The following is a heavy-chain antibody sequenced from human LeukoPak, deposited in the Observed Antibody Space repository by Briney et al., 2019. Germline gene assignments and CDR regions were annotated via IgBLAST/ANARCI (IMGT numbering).Heavy chain of an antibody. D-gene: IGHD2-2*01. Sequence: GGSLRLSCAASGFTFSSYSMNWVRQAPGKGLEWVSSISSSSSYIYYADSVKGRFTISRDNAKNPLYLQMNSLRAEDTAVYYCASSTSSTSEYDYWGQGTLVTVSS. CDR1: GFTFSSYS. J-gene: IGHJ4*02. V-gene: IGHV3-21*01. CDR3: ASSTSSTSEYDY. CDR2: ISSSSSYI.